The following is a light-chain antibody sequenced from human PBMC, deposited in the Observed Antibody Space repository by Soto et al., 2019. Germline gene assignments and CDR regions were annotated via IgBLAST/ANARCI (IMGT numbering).Light chain of an antibody. CDR2: DAS. V-gene: IGKV3-11*01. CDR1: QSVSSY. CDR3: QQYETSPYT. Sequence: EIVVTQSPATLSLSPGERATLSCRASQSVSSYLAWYQQIPGQAPRLLIYDASNRATGIPARFSGSGSGTDFTLTISRLEPDDFAVYYCQQYETSPYTFGQGTKVDNK. J-gene: IGKJ2*01.